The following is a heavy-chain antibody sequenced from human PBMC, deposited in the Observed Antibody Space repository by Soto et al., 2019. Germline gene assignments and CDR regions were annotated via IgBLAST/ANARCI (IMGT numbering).Heavy chain of an antibody. D-gene: IGHD3-3*01. J-gene: IGHJ6*02. Sequence: ASVKVSCKASGYTFTGYYMHWVRQAPGQGLEWMGWINPNSGGTNYAQKFQGRVTMTRDTSISTAYMGLSRLRSDDTAVYYCAREYRDYDFWSGSRRNYGMDVWGQGTTVTVSS. CDR1: GYTFTGYY. V-gene: IGHV1-2*02. CDR2: INPNSGGT. CDR3: AREYRDYDFWSGSRRNYGMDV.